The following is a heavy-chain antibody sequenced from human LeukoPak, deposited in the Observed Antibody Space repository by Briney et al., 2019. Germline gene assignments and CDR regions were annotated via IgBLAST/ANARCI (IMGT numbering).Heavy chain of an antibody. J-gene: IGHJ4*02. Sequence: SETLSLTCTVSGGSISSYYWSWIRQPPGKGLEWIGYIYYSGSTNYNPSLKSRVTISVDTSKNQFSLKLSSVTAADTAVYYCAREFDRGLDYWGQGTLVTVSS. CDR3: AREFDRGLDY. V-gene: IGHV4-59*01. CDR2: IYYSGST. CDR1: GGSISSYY. D-gene: IGHD3-10*01.